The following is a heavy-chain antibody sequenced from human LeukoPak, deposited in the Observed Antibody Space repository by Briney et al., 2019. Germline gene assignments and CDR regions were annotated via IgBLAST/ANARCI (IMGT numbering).Heavy chain of an antibody. V-gene: IGHV4-39*07. CDR3: ARYYYDSGGFYKDALDI. D-gene: IGHD3-22*01. CDR2: VSYSGST. J-gene: IGHJ3*02. CDR1: GGSISSNSNY. Sequence: SETLSLTCTVSGGSISSNSNYWGLIRQPPGKGLEWIASVSYSGSTYYNPSLKSRLTISLDTSKNQFSLKLSSVTAADTAVYYRARYYYDSGGFYKDALDIWGQGTMVTVSS.